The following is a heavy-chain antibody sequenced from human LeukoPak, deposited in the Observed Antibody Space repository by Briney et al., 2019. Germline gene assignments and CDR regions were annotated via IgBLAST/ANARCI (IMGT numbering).Heavy chain of an antibody. J-gene: IGHJ6*03. CDR3: ARDAARAGDYYYMHV. CDR1: GGSISSSY. Sequence: SETLSLTCTVSGGSISSSYWSWIRQPAGKGLEWIGRIFTSGSTNYNPSLKSRVTMSLDTSKKQFSLKLRSVTAADTAVYYCARDAARAGDYYYMHVWGKGTTVTVSS. D-gene: IGHD6-6*01. V-gene: IGHV4-4*07. CDR2: IFTSGST.